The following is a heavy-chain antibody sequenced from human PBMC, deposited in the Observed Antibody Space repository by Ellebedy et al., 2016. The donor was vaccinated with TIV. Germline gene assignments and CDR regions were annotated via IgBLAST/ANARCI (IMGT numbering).Heavy chain of an antibody. CDR2: ISGSGGST. Sequence: GESLKISCAASGFTFSSYAMSWVRQAPGKGLEWVSAISGSGGSTYYADSVKGRFTISRDNSMDTLYLQMNSLGVGDTAVYYCAKLGFDILTGSGGMDVWGQGTTVTVSS. V-gene: IGHV3-23*01. D-gene: IGHD3-9*01. CDR1: GFTFSSYA. J-gene: IGHJ6*02. CDR3: AKLGFDILTGSGGMDV.